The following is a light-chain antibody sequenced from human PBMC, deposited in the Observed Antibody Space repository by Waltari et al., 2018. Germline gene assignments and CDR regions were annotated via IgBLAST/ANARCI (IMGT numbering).Light chain of an antibody. V-gene: IGLV8-61*01. J-gene: IGLJ3*02. Sequence: YQQSPGQAARTLVYKANARSSGVPERFSCSILGNTAALTITGAQADDESDYCCALCMGSGIWVFSGGTRLTVL. CDR2: KAN. CDR3: ALCMGSGIWV.